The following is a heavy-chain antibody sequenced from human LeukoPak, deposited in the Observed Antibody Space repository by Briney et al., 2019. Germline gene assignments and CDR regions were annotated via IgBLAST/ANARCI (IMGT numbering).Heavy chain of an antibody. Sequence: GGTLRLSCAASGFTFTSYAMNWVRQAPGKGLEWVSAISGSGSNTYYADSVKGRLTISRDNSKNTLYLQMNRLRAEDTAVYYCAKPARTDYADYWGQGTLVTVSS. CDR1: GFTFTSYA. J-gene: IGHJ4*02. D-gene: IGHD1-14*01. V-gene: IGHV3-23*01. CDR2: ISGSGSNT. CDR3: AKPARTDYADY.